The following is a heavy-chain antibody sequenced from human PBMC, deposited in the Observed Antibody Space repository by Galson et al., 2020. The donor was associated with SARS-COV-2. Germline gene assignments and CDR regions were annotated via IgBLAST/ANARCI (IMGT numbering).Heavy chain of an antibody. D-gene: IGHD6-19*01. CDR1: GGSISSSGYY. V-gene: IGHV4-39*01. CDR3: ARHESSGWYYFDY. Sequence: SETLSLTCTVSGGSISSSGYYWGWIRQPPGKGLEWIGRIYYSGSTYYNPSLKSRVTISVDTSRNQFSLNLSSVTAADTALYDCARHESSGWYYFDYWGQGILVTVSP. CDR2: IYYSGST. J-gene: IGHJ4*02.